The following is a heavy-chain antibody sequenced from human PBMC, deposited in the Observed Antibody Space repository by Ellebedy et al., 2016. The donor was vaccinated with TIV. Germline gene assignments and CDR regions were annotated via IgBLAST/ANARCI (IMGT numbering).Heavy chain of an antibody. CDR3: ATATGGWMAPHAFDI. J-gene: IGHJ3*02. D-gene: IGHD2-8*02. Sequence: MPSETLSLTCAVSSGSISSGGYSWSWLRQPPGKGLEWIGDIYHTVNTYYNSSLKSRVTISVDTSRNQFSLKLNSVTAADTAMYFCATATGGWMAPHAFDIWGQGTLVTVSS. CDR2: IYHTVNT. CDR1: SGSISSGGYS. V-gene: IGHV4-30-2*01.